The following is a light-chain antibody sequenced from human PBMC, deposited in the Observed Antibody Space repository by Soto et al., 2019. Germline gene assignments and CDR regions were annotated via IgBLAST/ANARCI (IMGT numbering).Light chain of an antibody. J-gene: IGKJ4*01. CDR3: QQYNSYLLP. CDR1: QSISSW. CDR2: DAF. Sequence: DIQMTQSPSTLSAFVGDRVTINCRASQSISSWVAWYQQKPGKAPKLLIYDAFSLESGVPSRFSGSGFGTEFTLTISSLQPDDFATYYCQQYNSYLLPFGGGTKVEIK. V-gene: IGKV1-5*01.